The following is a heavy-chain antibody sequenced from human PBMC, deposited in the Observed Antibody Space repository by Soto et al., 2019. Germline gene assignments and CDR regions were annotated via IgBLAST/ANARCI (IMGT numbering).Heavy chain of an antibody. J-gene: IGHJ6*02. CDR2: ISYDGSNK. V-gene: IGHV3-30-3*01. D-gene: IGHD1-1*01. CDR3: ARGTTTSACSAMDV. CDR1: GFTFSNNA. Sequence: QVQLVESGGGVVQPGRSLRLSCAASGFTFSNNAMDWVRQAPGKGLEWVAVISYDGSNKYIAESVKGRFTISRDNSKNTLVRQLSGLGAEDAAVYYCARGTTTSACSAMDVVGHWTTVPVSS.